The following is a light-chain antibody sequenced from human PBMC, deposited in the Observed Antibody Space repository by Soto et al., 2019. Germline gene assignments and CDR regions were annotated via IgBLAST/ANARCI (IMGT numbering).Light chain of an antibody. V-gene: IGKV1-5*01. J-gene: IGKJ1*01. CDR3: QQYNSYRWT. Sequence: IHIAQSPSTLSASVVDRVTITCLASQSISSWLAWYQQKPGKAPKLLIYDASSLESGVPSRFSGSGSGTEFTLTISSLQPDDFATYYCQQYNSYRWTFGQGTKVDIK. CDR1: QSISSW. CDR2: DAS.